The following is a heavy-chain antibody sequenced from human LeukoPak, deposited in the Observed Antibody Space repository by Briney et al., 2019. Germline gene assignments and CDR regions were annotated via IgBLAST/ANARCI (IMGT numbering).Heavy chain of an antibody. CDR3: ANGLTYYYDSSGSLFDY. Sequence: GGSLRLSCVASGFTFSSYAMSWVRQAPGKGLEWVSAISGSGGSTYYADSVKGRFTISRDNSKNTLYLQMNSLRAEDTAVYYCANGLTYYYDSSGSLFDYWGQGTLVTVSS. CDR2: ISGSGGST. V-gene: IGHV3-23*01. CDR1: GFTFSSYA. J-gene: IGHJ4*02. D-gene: IGHD3-22*01.